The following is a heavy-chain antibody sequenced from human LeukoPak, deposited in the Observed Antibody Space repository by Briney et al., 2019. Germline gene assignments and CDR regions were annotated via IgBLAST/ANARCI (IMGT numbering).Heavy chain of an antibody. Sequence: SETLSLTCTVSGDSISSGGSYWTWIRQHPGKGLEWIGFIYYSGTTYYNPSLKSRVTLSVDTPKNQFSLKLSSVTAADTAVYYCVRLLRERGSPPYHFDYWGQGTLVTVSS. CDR3: VRLLRERGSPPYHFDY. V-gene: IGHV4-31*03. CDR1: GDSISSGGSY. J-gene: IGHJ4*02. D-gene: IGHD3-10*01. CDR2: IYYSGTT.